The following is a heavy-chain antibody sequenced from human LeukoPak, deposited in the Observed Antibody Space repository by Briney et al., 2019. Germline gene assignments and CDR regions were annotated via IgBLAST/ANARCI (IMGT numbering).Heavy chain of an antibody. V-gene: IGHV3-23*01. CDR2: ISGGGGTT. J-gene: IGHJ2*01. Sequence: PGGSLRLSCAASGFTFSSDAMRWVRQAPGKGLEWVAAISGGGGTTYYVDPVKGRFTISRDNSKNTLYLQMNSLRAEDTAVYYCAKARDYYFDLWGRGTLVTVSS. CDR3: AKARDYYFDL. D-gene: IGHD4-11*01. CDR1: GFTFSSDA.